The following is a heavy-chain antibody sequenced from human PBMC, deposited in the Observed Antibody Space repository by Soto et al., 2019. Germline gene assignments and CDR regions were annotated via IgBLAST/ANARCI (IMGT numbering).Heavy chain of an antibody. D-gene: IGHD2-2*01. V-gene: IGHV3-21*01. Sequence: PGGSLRLSCAASGFTFSSYSMNWVRQAPGKGLEWVSSISSSSSYIYYADSVKGRFTISRDNAKNSLYLQMNSLRAEDTAVYYCARDKRGVVVVPAASGYYYYMDVWGKGTTVTVSS. CDR3: ARDKRGVVVVPAASGYYYYMDV. CDR1: GFTFSSYS. CDR2: ISSSSSYI. J-gene: IGHJ6*03.